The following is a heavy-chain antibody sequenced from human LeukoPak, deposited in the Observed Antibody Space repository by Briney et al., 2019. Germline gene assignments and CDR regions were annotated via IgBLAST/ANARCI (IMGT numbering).Heavy chain of an antibody. J-gene: IGHJ5*01. V-gene: IGHV4-4*07. CDR2: MHTSWST. CDR3: ARGGDVIITNDGFDS. Sequence: SETLSLTCTVSGGSISSYYWSWFRQPPGRGLEWIGRMHTSWSTDYSPSLKSRVTISLDTSKNHFPLKLTSVTAADTAVYYCARGGDVIITNDGFDSWGQGTLVTVSS. D-gene: IGHD3-16*01. CDR1: GGSISSYY.